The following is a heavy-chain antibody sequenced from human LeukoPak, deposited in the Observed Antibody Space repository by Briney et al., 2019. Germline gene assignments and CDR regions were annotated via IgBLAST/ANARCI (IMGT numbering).Heavy chain of an antibody. J-gene: IGHJ6*02. CDR3: AKLSGITMVRGAIYGMDV. Sequence: PGRSLRLSCAASGFTFSSYGMHWVRQAPGKGLEWVAVISYDGSNKYYADSVKGRFTISRDNSKNTLYLQMNSLRAEDTAVYYCAKLSGITMVRGAIYGMDVWGQGTTVTVSS. CDR1: GFTFSSYG. V-gene: IGHV3-30*18. D-gene: IGHD3-10*01. CDR2: ISYDGSNK.